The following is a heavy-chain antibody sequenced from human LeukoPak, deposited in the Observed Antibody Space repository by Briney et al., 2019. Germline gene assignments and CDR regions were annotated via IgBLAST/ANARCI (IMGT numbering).Heavy chain of an antibody. J-gene: IGHJ4*02. CDR3: ARGRQGMAAAGGKSDY. CDR1: GFTFSSYS. D-gene: IGHD6-13*01. Sequence: GGSLRLSCAASGFTFSSYSMNWVRQAPGKGLEWVSSISSSSSYIYYADSVKGRFTISRDNAKNSLYLQMNSLRAEDTAVYYCARGRQGMAAAGGKSDYWGQGTLVTVSS. CDR2: ISSSSSYI. V-gene: IGHV3-21*01.